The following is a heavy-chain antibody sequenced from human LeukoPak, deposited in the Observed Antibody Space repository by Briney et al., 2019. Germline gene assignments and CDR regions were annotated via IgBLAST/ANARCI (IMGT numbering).Heavy chain of an antibody. CDR2: ISGSGGST. Sequence: AGGSLRLSCAASGFTFSSYAMSWVRQAPGKGLEWVSAISGSGGSTYYADSVKGRFTISRDNSKNTLYLQMNSLRAEDTAVYYCAKDKLWFGELPKLYYYYYGMDVWGQGTTVTVSS. J-gene: IGHJ6*02. V-gene: IGHV3-23*01. D-gene: IGHD3-10*01. CDR3: AKDKLWFGELPKLYYYYYGMDV. CDR1: GFTFSSYA.